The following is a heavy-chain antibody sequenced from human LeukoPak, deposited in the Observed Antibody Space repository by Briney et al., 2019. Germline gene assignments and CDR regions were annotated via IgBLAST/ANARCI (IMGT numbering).Heavy chain of an antibody. V-gene: IGHV1-69*13. J-gene: IGHJ4*02. CDR2: IIPIFGTA. D-gene: IGHD6-13*01. CDR1: GGTFSSYA. CDR3: AREFRLGSWPRLDY. Sequence: ASVKVSCKASGGTFSSYAISWVRQAPGQGLEWMGGIIPIFGTANYAQKFQGRVTITADESTSTAYMELSSLRSEDTAVYYCAREFRLGSWPRLDYWGQGTLVTVSS.